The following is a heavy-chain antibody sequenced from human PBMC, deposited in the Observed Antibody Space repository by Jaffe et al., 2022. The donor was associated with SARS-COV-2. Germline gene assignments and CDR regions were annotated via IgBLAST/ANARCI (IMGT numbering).Heavy chain of an antibody. CDR2: IKQDGSEK. D-gene: IGHD3-10*01. V-gene: IGHV3-7*03. CDR1: GFTFSGYW. Sequence: EVQLVESGGGLVQPGGSLRLSCAASGFTFSGYWLTWVRQAPGKGLEWVANIKQDGSEKNYVDSVKGRFTISRDNAKNSLYLQMNSLRPEDTAVYYCATPGGRRIDYWGQGTLVTVSS. J-gene: IGHJ4*02. CDR3: ATPGGRRIDY.